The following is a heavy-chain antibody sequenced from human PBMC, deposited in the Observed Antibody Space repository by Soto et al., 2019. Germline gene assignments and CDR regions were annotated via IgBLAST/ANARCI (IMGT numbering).Heavy chain of an antibody. CDR1: GGSISSGGYY. D-gene: IGHD3-10*01. V-gene: IGHV4-31*03. CDR2: IYYRGSS. J-gene: IGHJ3*02. CDR3: ARAPSYPHVLDI. Sequence: QVQLQESGPGLVKPSQTLSLTCNVSGGSISSGGYYWTWIRQNPGKGLEWIGNIYYRGSSLYNPSLKSRVTTSLDTSKNQFSLKLTSVTAADTAMYFCARAPSYPHVLDIWGRGTMVSVSS.